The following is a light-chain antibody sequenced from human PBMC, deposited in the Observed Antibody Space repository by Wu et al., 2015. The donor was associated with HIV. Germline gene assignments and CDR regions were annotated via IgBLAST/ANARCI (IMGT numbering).Light chain of an antibody. CDR1: QGISSA. CDR3: QQFNSYRYT. CDR2: DAS. Sequence: AIQLTQSPSSLSASVGDRVTITCRASQGISSALAWYQQKPGKAPKPLIYDASSLEVGSHQGSAAVDLGQISLSPSAACSLEDFATYYCQQFNSYRYTFGQGTKLE. V-gene: IGKV1-13*02. J-gene: IGKJ2*01.